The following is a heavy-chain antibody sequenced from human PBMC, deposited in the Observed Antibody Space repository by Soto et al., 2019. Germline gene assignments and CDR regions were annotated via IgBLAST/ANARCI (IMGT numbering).Heavy chain of an antibody. D-gene: IGHD3-10*01. CDR3: ARGGEPLGYYGLDV. CDR1: GGSVRSGNHF. CDR2: MYYTGVT. Sequence: PSETLSLTCSVSGGSVRSGNHFWNWIRQPPGRRLEWLGYMYYTGVTNHNPSLKSRVSMSVDTSKNQFSLKLTSLTAADTAVYYCARGGEPLGYYGLDVWGQGITVTVSS. J-gene: IGHJ6*02. V-gene: IGHV4-61*01.